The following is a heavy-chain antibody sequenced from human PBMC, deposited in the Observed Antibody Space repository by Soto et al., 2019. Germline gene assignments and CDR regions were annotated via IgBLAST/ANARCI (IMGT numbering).Heavy chain of an antibody. J-gene: IGHJ4*02. V-gene: IGHV4-59*08. CDR1: GGSISNYY. CDR3: ARHRYSYGVYYFDY. CDR2: IYYSGST. D-gene: IGHD5-18*01. Sequence: SETLSLTYIVSGGSISNYYWSWIRQPPGKGLEWIGYIYYSGSTNYNPSLTSRVTISVDTSKNQFSLKLSSVTAADTAVYYCARHRYSYGVYYFDYWGQGTLVTSPQ.